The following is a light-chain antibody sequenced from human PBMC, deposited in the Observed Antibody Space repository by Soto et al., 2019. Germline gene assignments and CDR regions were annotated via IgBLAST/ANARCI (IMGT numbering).Light chain of an antibody. CDR2: DAS. CDR1: QHIHIW. Sequence: DIQLTQFPPTLPASVGDSVTITCRASQHIHIWLAWYQQKPGKGPKLLIYDASTLQSGVPSRFSGTGSGSEFTLTISSLQPDDFATYFCQQYNAYYTFGQGTKV. J-gene: IGKJ2*01. V-gene: IGKV1-5*01. CDR3: QQYNAYYT.